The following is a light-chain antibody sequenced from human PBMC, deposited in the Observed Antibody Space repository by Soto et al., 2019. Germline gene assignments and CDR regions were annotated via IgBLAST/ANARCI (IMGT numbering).Light chain of an antibody. CDR1: RTDVGGYNY. CDR2: EVS. CDR3: STCVGSNNRGV. Sequence: SVLTQPASGSGSTGESDTISFTQTRTDVGGYNYISSYQHHPGKGPNLIIYEVSARPSGVPDRFSGSKSSNTASLAVSGIQAEVEADDYRSTCVGSNNRGVLGSGTK. V-gene: IGLV2-8*01. J-gene: IGLJ1*01.